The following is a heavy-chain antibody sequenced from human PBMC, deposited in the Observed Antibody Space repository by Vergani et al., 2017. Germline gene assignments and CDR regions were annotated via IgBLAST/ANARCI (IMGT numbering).Heavy chain of an antibody. CDR2: IYTSGST. Sequence: QVQLQESGPGLVKPSQTLSLTCTVSGGSISSGSYYWSWIRQPAGKGLEWIGRIYTSGSTNYNPSLKSRVTISVDTSKNQFSLKLSSVTAADTAVYYCAIVGYSYGYYYYMDVWGKGTTVTVSS. J-gene: IGHJ6*03. CDR3: AIVGYSYGYYYYMDV. CDR1: GGSISSGSYY. V-gene: IGHV4-61*02. D-gene: IGHD5-18*01.